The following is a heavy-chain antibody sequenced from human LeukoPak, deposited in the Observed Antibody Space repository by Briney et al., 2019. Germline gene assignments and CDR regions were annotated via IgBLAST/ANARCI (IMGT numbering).Heavy chain of an antibody. V-gene: IGHV4-39*07. CDR3: VRVDTAMVRLYYFDY. Sequence: PSETLSLTCTVSGGSISSSSYYWGWIRQPPGKGLEWIGSIYYSGSTYYNPSLKSRVTISVDTSKNQFSLKLSSVTAADTAVYYCVRVDTAMVRLYYFDYWGQGTLVTVSS. J-gene: IGHJ4*02. CDR2: IYYSGST. CDR1: GGSISSSSYY. D-gene: IGHD5-18*01.